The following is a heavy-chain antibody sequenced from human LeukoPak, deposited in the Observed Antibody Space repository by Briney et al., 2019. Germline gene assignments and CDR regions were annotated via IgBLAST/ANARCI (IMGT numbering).Heavy chain of an antibody. Sequence: ASVKVSCKASGYTFTSYYMHWVRQAPGQGLEWMGIINPSGGSTSYAQKFRGRVTMTRDTSTSTVYMELSSLRSEDTAVYYCAREGIAAAALDYWGQGTLVTVSS. CDR1: GYTFTSYY. J-gene: IGHJ4*02. CDR3: AREGIAAAALDY. V-gene: IGHV1-46*01. D-gene: IGHD6-13*01. CDR2: INPSGGST.